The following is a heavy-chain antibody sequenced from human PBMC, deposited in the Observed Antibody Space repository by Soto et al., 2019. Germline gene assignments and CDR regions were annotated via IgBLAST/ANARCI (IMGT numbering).Heavy chain of an antibody. CDR2: IYYSGST. J-gene: IGHJ4*02. Sequence: SETLSLTCTVSGGSISSYYWSCTRQPPGKGLEWIGYIYYSGSTNYKFSLKSRVTISVDTSKNQFSLKLSSVTAADTAVYYCARASTTVTTLDYWGQGILVTVSS. CDR3: ARASTTVTTLDY. CDR1: GGSISSYY. V-gene: IGHV4-59*01. D-gene: IGHD4-17*01.